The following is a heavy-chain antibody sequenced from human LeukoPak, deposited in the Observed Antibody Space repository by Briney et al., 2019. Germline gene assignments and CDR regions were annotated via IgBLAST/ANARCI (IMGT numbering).Heavy chain of an antibody. V-gene: IGHV3-23*01. CDR2: IGGGDT. CDR3: AKDMINGNGEYDAFDI. Sequence: GGSLGLSCAASGFTFHISAMHWVRQAPGKGLEWVSAIGGGDTYYADSVRGRVTISRDDSKKTVHLQMNILRVDDTDIYYCAKDMINGNGEYDAFDIWGRGTMVTVSS. J-gene: IGHJ3*02. CDR1: GFTFHISA. D-gene: IGHD3-10*01.